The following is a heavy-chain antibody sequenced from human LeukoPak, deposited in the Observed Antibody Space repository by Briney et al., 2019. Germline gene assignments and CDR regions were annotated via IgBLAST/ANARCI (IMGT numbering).Heavy chain of an antibody. CDR1: GYTLTELS. Sequence: ASVKVSCKVSGYTLTELSMHWVRQAPGKGLEWMGGFDPEDGETIYAQKFQGRVTMTRDTSTSTVYMELSSLRSEDTAVYYCARGIAVAAGGVFDYWGQGTLVTVSS. J-gene: IGHJ4*02. CDR2: FDPEDGET. D-gene: IGHD6-19*01. CDR3: ARGIAVAAGGVFDY. V-gene: IGHV1-24*01.